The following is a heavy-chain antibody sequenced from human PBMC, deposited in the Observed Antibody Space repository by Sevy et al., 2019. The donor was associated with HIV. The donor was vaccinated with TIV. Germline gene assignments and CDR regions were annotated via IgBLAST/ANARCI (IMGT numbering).Heavy chain of an antibody. J-gene: IGHJ6*02. V-gene: IGHV1-2*02. CDR1: GYTFTDYY. CDR2: INPKSGGT. CDR3: ARVVEPAGIDPYYYGVDV. D-gene: IGHD2-2*02. Sequence: ASVKVSCKASGYTFTDYYIHWVRQAPGQGLEWMGWINPKSGGTNYAQMFHGRVTMTRDTSISTAYMELSRLGSDDTAVYYCARVVEPAGIDPYYYGVDVWGPGATVTVSS.